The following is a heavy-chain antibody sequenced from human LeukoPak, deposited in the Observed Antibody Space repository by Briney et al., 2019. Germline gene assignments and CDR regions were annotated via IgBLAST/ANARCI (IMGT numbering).Heavy chain of an antibody. V-gene: IGHV3-21*01. CDR3: ARDSGPALLWFGELQSHNWFDP. D-gene: IGHD3-10*01. Sequence: GGSLRLSCAASGFTFSSYGMHWVRQAPGKGLEWVSSISSSSSYIYYADSVKGRFTISRDNAKNSLYLQMNSLRAEDTAVYYCARDSGPALLWFGELQSHNWFDPWGQGTLVTVSS. CDR2: ISSSSSYI. CDR1: GFTFSSYG. J-gene: IGHJ5*02.